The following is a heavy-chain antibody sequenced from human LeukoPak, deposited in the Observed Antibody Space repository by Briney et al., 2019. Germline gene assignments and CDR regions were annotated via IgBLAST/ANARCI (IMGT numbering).Heavy chain of an antibody. Sequence: GGSLRLSCAVSGFTFSSYWMSWVRQAPGKGLEWVAKIKQGGSETYYVDSVKGRFTISRDNAQNSLYLQMNSLRAEDTAVYYCARASQWLAFDSWGQGTLVTVSS. CDR1: GFTFSSYW. J-gene: IGHJ4*02. CDR2: IKQGGSET. D-gene: IGHD6-19*01. CDR3: ARASQWLAFDS. V-gene: IGHV3-7*04.